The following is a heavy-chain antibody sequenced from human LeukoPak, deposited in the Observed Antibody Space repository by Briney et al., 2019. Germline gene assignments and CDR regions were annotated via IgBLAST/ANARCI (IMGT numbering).Heavy chain of an antibody. J-gene: IGHJ4*02. CDR1: GGSITHFF. V-gene: IGHV4-59*01. Sequence: SETLSLTCTVSGGSITHFFWSVLRQPPTKGVEYIGYIYYTGAIDYTPSLKRRLTMSADKSTNQFSLNLRSVTAADTAVYYCARVSCTGGTCHLDSWGQGILVTVSS. D-gene: IGHD2-8*02. CDR2: IYYTGAI. CDR3: ARVSCTGGTCHLDS.